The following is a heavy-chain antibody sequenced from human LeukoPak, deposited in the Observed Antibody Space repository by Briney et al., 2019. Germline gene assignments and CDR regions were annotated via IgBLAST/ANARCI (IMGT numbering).Heavy chain of an antibody. J-gene: IGHJ4*02. Sequence: SETLSLTCTVSGYSISSGYYWGWIRQPPGKGLEWIGSIYHSGSTYYNPSLKSRVTISVDTSKNQFSLKLSSVTAADTAVYYCAIYYYNSRGHNYWGQGTLVTVSS. V-gene: IGHV4-38-2*02. CDR3: AIYYYNSRGHNY. CDR2: IYHSGST. CDR1: GYSISSGYY. D-gene: IGHD3-22*01.